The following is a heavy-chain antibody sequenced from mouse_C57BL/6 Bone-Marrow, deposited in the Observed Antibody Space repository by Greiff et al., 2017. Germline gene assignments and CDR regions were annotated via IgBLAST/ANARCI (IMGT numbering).Heavy chain of an antibody. CDR1: GYTFTSYG. CDR3: AILIYYYVSSYNYYAMDY. Sequence: EVQLQESGAELVRPGASVKMSCKASGYTFTSYGINWVKQRPGQGLEWIGYIYIGNGYTGYNEKFKGKATLTSDTSSSTAYMQLSSLTSEDSAIYFCAILIYYYVSSYNYYAMDYWGQGTSVTVSS. D-gene: IGHD1-1*01. V-gene: IGHV1-58*01. J-gene: IGHJ4*01. CDR2: IYIGNGYT.